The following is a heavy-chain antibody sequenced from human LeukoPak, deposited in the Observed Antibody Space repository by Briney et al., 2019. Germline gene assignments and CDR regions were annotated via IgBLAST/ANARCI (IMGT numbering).Heavy chain of an antibody. J-gene: IGHJ4*02. CDR2: INPNSGGT. V-gene: IGHV1-2*02. CDR1: GYTFTGYY. CDR3: ARDSPSSTSWHFDY. Sequence: ASVKVSCKASGYTFTGYYMHWVRQAPGQGLEWMGWINPNSGGTNYAQKFQGRVTMTRDTSISTAYMELSRLRSDDTAVYYCARDSPSSTSWHFDYWGQGTLVTASS. D-gene: IGHD2-2*01.